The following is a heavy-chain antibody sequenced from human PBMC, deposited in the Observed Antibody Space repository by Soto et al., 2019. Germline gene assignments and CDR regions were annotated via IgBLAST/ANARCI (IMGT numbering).Heavy chain of an antibody. CDR1: GGTFSSYA. CDR2: VIPIFGTA. V-gene: IGHV1-69*13. D-gene: IGHD2-21*02. Sequence: SAVKVSCKASGGTFSSYAISWVRQAPGQGLESIGGVIPIFGTANCARKFQGRVTITAEESTSTAYMELSSLRSEDTAVYYCARGTRDESIVVVTATQRDAFDIWGQGTMVTV. J-gene: IGHJ3*02. CDR3: ARGTRDESIVVVTATQRDAFDI.